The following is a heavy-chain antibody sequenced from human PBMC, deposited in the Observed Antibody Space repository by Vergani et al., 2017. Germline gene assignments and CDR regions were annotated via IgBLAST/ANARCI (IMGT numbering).Heavy chain of an antibody. CDR3: SHHYGYYDSSGYYYAFHI. CDR1: GFSLSTSGVG. J-gene: IGHJ3*02. V-gene: IGHV2-5*01. Sequence: QITLTESGPTLVKPTQTLTLTCTFSGFSLSTSGVGVGWIRQPPGKALEWLALIYWNDDKRYSPSLKSRLTITKDTSKNQVVLTMTNMDPVDTATYYCSHHYGYYDSSGYYYAFHIWGQGTMVTVSS. CDR2: IYWNDDK. D-gene: IGHD3-22*01.